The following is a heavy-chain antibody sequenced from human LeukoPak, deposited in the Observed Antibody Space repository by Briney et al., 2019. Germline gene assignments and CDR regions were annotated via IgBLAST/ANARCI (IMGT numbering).Heavy chain of an antibody. J-gene: IGHJ4*02. V-gene: IGHV4-4*07. CDR1: GGSISSYY. D-gene: IGHD6-13*01. Sequence: SETLSLTCTVSGGSISSYYWSWIRQPAGKGLEWIGRIYSTGGTNYNPSLKSRVTMSVDTSKNQFSLRLRSVTAADTAVYYCARQIASAGTAGFDFWGQGALVTVSS. CDR2: IYSTGGT. CDR3: ARQIASAGTAGFDF.